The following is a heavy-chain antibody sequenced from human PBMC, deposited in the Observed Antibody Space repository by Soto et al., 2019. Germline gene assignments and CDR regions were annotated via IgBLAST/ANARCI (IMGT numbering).Heavy chain of an antibody. CDR1: GYTFTSYY. CDR3: AREKDYDSSGPTPGFDY. CDR2: INPSGGST. D-gene: IGHD3-22*01. J-gene: IGHJ4*02. Sequence: QVQLVQSGAEVKKPGASVKVSCKASGYTFTSYYMHWVRQAPGQGLEWMGIINPSGGSTSYAQKFQGRVTMTRDTSTSTVHMELSSLRSEDTAVYYCAREKDYDSSGPTPGFDYWGQGTLVTVSS. V-gene: IGHV1-46*01.